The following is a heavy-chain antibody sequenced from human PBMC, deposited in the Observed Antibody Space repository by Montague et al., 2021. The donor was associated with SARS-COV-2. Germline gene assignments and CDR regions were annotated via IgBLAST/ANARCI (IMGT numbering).Heavy chain of an antibody. Sequence: CAISGDSVSSNRAAWNWIRQSPSRGLEWLGRTYYRSKWFHDYALSVKSRIIINPDTSKNQFSLQLNSVTPEDTAVYYCANFAVSGTTADYWGQGILVTVSS. CDR1: GDSVSSNRAA. D-gene: IGHD6-19*01. J-gene: IGHJ4*02. V-gene: IGHV6-1*01. CDR2: TYYRSKWFH. CDR3: ANFAVSGTTADY.